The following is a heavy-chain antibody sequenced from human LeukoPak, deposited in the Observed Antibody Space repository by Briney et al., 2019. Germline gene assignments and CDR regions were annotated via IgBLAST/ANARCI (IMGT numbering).Heavy chain of an antibody. V-gene: IGHV4-4*07. J-gene: IGHJ4*02. CDR1: GGSISSYY. Sequence: SETLSLTCTVSGGSISSYYWNWIRQPAGKGLEWIGRIYTSGNTNYNPSLKSRVTISVDTSKNQFSLKLSSVTAADTAVYYCARSGCSSTSCYQADYWGQGTLVTVSS. CDR3: ARSGCSSTSCYQADY. D-gene: IGHD2-2*01. CDR2: IYTSGNT.